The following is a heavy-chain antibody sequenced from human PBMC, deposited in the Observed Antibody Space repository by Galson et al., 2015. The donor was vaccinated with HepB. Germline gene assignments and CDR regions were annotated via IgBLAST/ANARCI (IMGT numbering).Heavy chain of an antibody. CDR2: ISGSGGST. Sequence: YAMSWVRQAPGKGLEWVSAISGSGGSTYYADSVKGRFTISRDNSKNTLYLQMNSLRAEDTAVYYCAKLPDSRLLWFGESGPYLDYWGQGTLVTVSS. J-gene: IGHJ4*02. V-gene: IGHV3-23*01. CDR3: AKLPDSRLLWFGESGPYLDY. CDR1: YA. D-gene: IGHD3-10*01.